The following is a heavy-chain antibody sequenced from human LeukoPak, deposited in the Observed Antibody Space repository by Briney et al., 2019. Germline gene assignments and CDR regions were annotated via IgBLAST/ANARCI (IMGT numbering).Heavy chain of an antibody. V-gene: IGHV3-48*02. CDR2: ISSSSSTI. Sequence: PGGSLRLSCAASGFTFSSYSMNWVRQAPGKGLEWVSYISSSSSTIYYADSVKGRFTISRDNAKNSLYLQMNSLRDEDTAVYYCARDDYLGIAVAGTPQHNGMGVWGQGTTVTVSS. J-gene: IGHJ6*02. CDR3: ARDDYLGIAVAGTPQHNGMGV. D-gene: IGHD6-19*01. CDR1: GFTFSSYS.